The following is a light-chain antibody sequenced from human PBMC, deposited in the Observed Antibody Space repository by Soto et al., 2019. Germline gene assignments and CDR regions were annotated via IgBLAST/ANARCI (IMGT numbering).Light chain of an antibody. J-gene: IGLJ3*02. V-gene: IGLV1-40*01. CDR2: GDS. Sequence: QSVLTQPPSVSGAPGQRVTISCTGSSSNIGAGYNVHWYQQVPGTAPKLLIYGDSNRPSGVPDRFSGSKSGTSASLAITRLQAEDEADYYCQSYDSSLSGWLFGGGTKLTV. CDR3: QSYDSSLSGWL. CDR1: SSNIGAGYN.